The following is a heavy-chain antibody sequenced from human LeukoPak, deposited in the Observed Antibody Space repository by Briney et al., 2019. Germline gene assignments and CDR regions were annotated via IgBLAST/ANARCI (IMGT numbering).Heavy chain of an antibody. V-gene: IGHV3-23*01. J-gene: IGHJ4*02. D-gene: IGHD3-3*01. CDR2: ISGSGGST. CDR1: GFTFSSYA. CDR3: AKDIHDFWSGYYGY. Sequence: GGSLRLSCAASGFTFSSYAMSWVRQAPGKGLEWVSAISGSGGSTYYADSVMGRFTISRDNSKNTLYLQMNSLRAEDTAVYYCAKDIHDFWSGYYGYWGQGTLVTVSS.